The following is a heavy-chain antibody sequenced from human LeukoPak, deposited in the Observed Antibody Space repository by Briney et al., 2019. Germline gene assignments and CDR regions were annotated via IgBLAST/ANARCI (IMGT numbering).Heavy chain of an antibody. J-gene: IGHJ3*02. Sequence: PGGSLRLSCAASGFTFSSYSMNWVRQAPGKGLEWVSSISSSSNYIYYADSMKGRFTISRDNAKNSLYRQMNSLRAEDTAVYYCARSTSAFDIWGQGTMVTVSS. CDR3: ARSTSAFDI. D-gene: IGHD1-1*01. V-gene: IGHV3-21*01. CDR1: GFTFSSYS. CDR2: ISSSSNYI.